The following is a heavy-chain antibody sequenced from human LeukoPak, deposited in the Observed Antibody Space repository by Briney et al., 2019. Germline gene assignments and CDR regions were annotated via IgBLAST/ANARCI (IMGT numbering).Heavy chain of an antibody. CDR1: GFTFSSYN. CDR2: ISNDSRYR. J-gene: IGHJ5*02. V-gene: IGHV3-21*01. Sequence: PGGSLRLSCAASGFTFSSYNMNWVRQAPGKGLEWVSYISNDSRYRYYGDSLEGRFTISRDNAKNTLYLQMNSLRAEDTAVYSCARGADGVSSNSRGWFDPWGQGTLVTVSS. D-gene: IGHD2-15*01. CDR3: ARGADGVSSNSRGWFDP.